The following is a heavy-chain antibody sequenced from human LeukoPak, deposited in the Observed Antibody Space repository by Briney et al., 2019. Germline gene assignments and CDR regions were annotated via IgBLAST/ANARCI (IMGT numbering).Heavy chain of an antibody. CDR2: LISSGAVT. CDR1: GFPFSNYA. D-gene: IGHD6-19*01. Sequence: GGSLRLSCAASGFPFSNYAMSWVRQAPGKGLEWVSSLISSGAVTYYADSVKGRFTISRDNSKNTLYLQMNSLRAEDTAVYYCAKDNLQWLVLYYYYMDVWGKGTTVTISS. V-gene: IGHV3-23*01. CDR3: AKDNLQWLVLYYYYMDV. J-gene: IGHJ6*03.